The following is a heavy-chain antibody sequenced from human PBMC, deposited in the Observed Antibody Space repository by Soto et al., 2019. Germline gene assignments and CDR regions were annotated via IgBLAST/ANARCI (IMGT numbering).Heavy chain of an antibody. CDR1: GGSISSYY. D-gene: IGHD3-10*01. CDR3: AIGTPGAV. Sequence: SETLSLTCTVSGGSISSYYWSWIRQPPGKGLEWIGYIYYSGSTNYNPSLKSRVTISVDTSKNQFSLKLSSVTAADTAVYYCAIGTPGAVWGKGTTVTVSS. J-gene: IGHJ6*04. CDR2: IYYSGST. V-gene: IGHV4-59*08.